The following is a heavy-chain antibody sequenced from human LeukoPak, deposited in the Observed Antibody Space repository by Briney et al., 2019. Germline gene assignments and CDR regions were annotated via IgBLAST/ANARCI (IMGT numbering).Heavy chain of an antibody. CDR3: ARATHYYDRSGYDY. CDR1: GFTFDDYG. CDR2: INWNGGST. J-gene: IGHJ4*02. Sequence: GGSLRLSCAASGFTFDDYGMSWVRQAPGKGLEWVSGINWNGGSTGYADSVKGRFTISRDNAKHSLYLQMNSLRAEDTAFYYCARATHYYDRSGYDYWGQGTLVTVSS. V-gene: IGHV3-20*04. D-gene: IGHD3-22*01.